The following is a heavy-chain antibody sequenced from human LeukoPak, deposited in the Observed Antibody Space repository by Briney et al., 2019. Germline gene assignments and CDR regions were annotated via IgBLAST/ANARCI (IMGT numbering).Heavy chain of an antibody. J-gene: IGHJ4*02. CDR1: GYTFTGYY. CDR2: INPNSGGT. D-gene: IGHD6-19*01. V-gene: IGHV1-2*02. CDR3: ARTSSSSGWYLAPDFDY. Sequence: ASVKVSCKASGYTFTGYYMHWVRQAPGQGLEWMGWINPNSGGTNYAQKFQGRVTMTRDTSISTAYMELSGLGSDDTAVYYCARTSSSSGWYLAPDFDYWGQGTLVTVSS.